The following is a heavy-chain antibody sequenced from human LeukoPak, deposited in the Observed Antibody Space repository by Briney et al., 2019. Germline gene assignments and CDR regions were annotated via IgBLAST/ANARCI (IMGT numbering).Heavy chain of an antibody. V-gene: IGHV3-7*03. CDR3: AKVRGYSYGSFDY. D-gene: IGHD5-18*01. CDR1: GFTFSNNW. Sequence: GGSLRLSCAASGFTFSNNWMTWVRQAPGKGLEWVASVKKDASEKYYVDSVKGRFTISRDNSKNTLYLQMNSLRAEDTAVYYCAKVRGYSYGSFDYWGQGTLVTVSS. CDR2: VKKDASEK. J-gene: IGHJ4*02.